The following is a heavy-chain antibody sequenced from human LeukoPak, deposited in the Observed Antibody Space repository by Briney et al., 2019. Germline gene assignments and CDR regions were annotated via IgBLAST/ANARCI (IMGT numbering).Heavy chain of an antibody. CDR1: GFTFINAW. V-gene: IGHV3-15*01. D-gene: IGHD2-2*01. J-gene: IGHJ4*02. Sequence: GGSLRLSCAASGFTFINAWMSWVRQAPGKGLEWVGRIKSRADGGTTDYAAPVKGGFSISRDDSKNTLYLQMNSLKTEDTALYYCTTERYYALAYWGQGTLVTVSS. CDR3: TTERYYALAY. CDR2: IKSRADGGTT.